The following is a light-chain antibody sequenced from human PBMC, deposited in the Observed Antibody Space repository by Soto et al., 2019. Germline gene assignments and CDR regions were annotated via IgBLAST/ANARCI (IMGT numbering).Light chain of an antibody. V-gene: IGLV2-14*01. CDR1: SSDVGGYNY. Sequence: QSVPTQPASVSGSPGQSITISCTGTSSDVGGYNYVAWYQQHPGKSPKLLIYEVINRPSGVSNRFSGSKSGNTASLTISGLQAEDEADYYCNSFTSINTWVFGGGTKLTVL. CDR3: NSFTSINTWV. CDR2: EVI. J-gene: IGLJ3*02.